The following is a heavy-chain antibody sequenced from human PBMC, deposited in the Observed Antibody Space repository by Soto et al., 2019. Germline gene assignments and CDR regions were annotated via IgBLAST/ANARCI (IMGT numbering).Heavy chain of an antibody. Sequence: EVQLVETGGGLVQPGGSLRLSCAASGFTVRSNYMSWVRQAPGKGLEWVSVMYSGGSTYYADSVKGRCTISRDNSKNTLYLQMNSLRAEDTAVYYCASGVRGVTELEPWGQGTLVTVCS. D-gene: IGHD3-10*01. V-gene: IGHV3-53*02. CDR2: MYSGGST. CDR3: ASGVRGVTELEP. CDR1: GFTVRSNY. J-gene: IGHJ5*02.